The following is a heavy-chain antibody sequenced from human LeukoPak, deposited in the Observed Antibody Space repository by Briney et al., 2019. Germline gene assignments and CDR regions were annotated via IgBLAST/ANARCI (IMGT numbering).Heavy chain of an antibody. Sequence: SETLSLTCTVSGGSISSYYWSWIRQPPGKGLEWIGSIYHSGSTYYNPSLKSRVTISVDTSKNQFSLKLSSVTAADTAVYYCARSEGQWLVSYFDYWGQGTLVTVSS. J-gene: IGHJ4*02. V-gene: IGHV4-59*08. CDR3: ARSEGQWLVSYFDY. CDR1: GGSISSYY. D-gene: IGHD6-19*01. CDR2: IYHSGST.